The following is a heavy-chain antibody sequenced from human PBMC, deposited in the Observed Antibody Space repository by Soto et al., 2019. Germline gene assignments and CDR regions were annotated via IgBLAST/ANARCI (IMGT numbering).Heavy chain of an antibody. CDR3: VRNGVQ. J-gene: IGHJ4*02. CDR2: INSDASTT. D-gene: IGHD1-1*01. CDR1: GFSFSSSW. Sequence: EVQLVESGGGLVQTGGSLRLSCAASGFSFSSSWMHWVRQPPGKGLVWVSRINSDASTTTYADSVKGRFSNSRDNAKNTLYLQMNSLRADDTVVYYCVRNGVQWGQGTLVTVSS. V-gene: IGHV3-74*03.